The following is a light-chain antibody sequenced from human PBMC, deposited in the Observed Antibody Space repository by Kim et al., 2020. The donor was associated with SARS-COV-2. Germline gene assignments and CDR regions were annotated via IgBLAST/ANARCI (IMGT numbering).Light chain of an antibody. J-gene: IGKJ2*01. V-gene: IGKV1-5*03. CDR1: QSISSW. CDR3: QQYNRYPYT. Sequence: DIQMTQSPSTLSASVGDRVTITCRASQSISSWLAWYQQKPGKAPNLLIYKASSSEGGVPSRFSGSGSGTEFTLTISSLQPDDFATYYCQQYNRYPYTFGQGTKLEI. CDR2: KAS.